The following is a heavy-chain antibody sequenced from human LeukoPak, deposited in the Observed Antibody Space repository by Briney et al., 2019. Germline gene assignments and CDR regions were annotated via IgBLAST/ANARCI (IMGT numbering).Heavy chain of an antibody. CDR1: GFTFSSYA. CDR2: INHSEST. D-gene: IGHD2-2*01. V-gene: IGHV4-34*01. J-gene: IGHJ6*04. CDR3: ARGLLYCSSTSCYGYYYYGMDV. Sequence: GSLRLSCAASGFTFSSYAMSWIRQPPGKGLEWIGEINHSESTNYNPSLKSRVTISVDTSKNQFSLKLSSVTAADTAVYCCARGLLYCSSTSCYGYYYYGMDVWGKGPTLTVSS.